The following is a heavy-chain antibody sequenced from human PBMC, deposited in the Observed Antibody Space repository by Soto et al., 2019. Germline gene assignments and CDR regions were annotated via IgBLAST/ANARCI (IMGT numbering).Heavy chain of an antibody. V-gene: IGHV1-3*01. D-gene: IGHD6-13*01. CDR2: INAGNGNT. CDR1: GYTFTSYA. CDR3: ARVRGSSSWYGGFYFDY. Sequence: ASVKVSCKASGYTFTSYAMHWVRQAPGQRLEWMGWINAGNGNTKYSQKFQGRVTITRDTSASTAYMELSSLRSEDTAVYYCARVRGSSSWYGGFYFDYWGQGTLVTVSS. J-gene: IGHJ4*02.